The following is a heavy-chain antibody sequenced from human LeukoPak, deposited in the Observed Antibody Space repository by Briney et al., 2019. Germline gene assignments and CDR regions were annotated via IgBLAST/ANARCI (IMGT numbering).Heavy chain of an antibody. CDR2: IKQDGSEK. D-gene: IGHD3-22*01. J-gene: IGHJ4*02. CDR1: GFTFSSYW. Sequence: GGSLRLSCAASGFTFSSYWMSWVRQARGKGLEWVAYIKQDGSEKYYVDSVKGRFTISRDNAKNSLYLQMNSLRAEDTAVYYCARDKGRGYYDSSGYNFDYWGQGTLVTVSS. V-gene: IGHV3-7*03. CDR3: ARDKGRGYYDSSGYNFDY.